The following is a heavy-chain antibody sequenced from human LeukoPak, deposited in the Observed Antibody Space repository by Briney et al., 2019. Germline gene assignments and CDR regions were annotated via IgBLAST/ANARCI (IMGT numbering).Heavy chain of an antibody. CDR3: ARSSRIRSTSRKNWFDP. CDR1: GSSISSYY. J-gene: IGHJ5*02. D-gene: IGHD2-2*01. Sequence: SETLSLTCTVSGSSISSYYWSWIRQPPGKGLEWIGYIYYSGSTNYNPSLKSRVTISVDTSKNQFSLKLSSVTAADTAVYYCARSSRIRSTSRKNWFDPWGQGTLVTVSS. CDR2: IYYSGST. V-gene: IGHV4-59*01.